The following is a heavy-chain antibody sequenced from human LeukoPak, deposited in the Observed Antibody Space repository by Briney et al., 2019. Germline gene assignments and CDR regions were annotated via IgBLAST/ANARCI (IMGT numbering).Heavy chain of an antibody. D-gene: IGHD2-15*01. Sequence: GRSLRLSCATSGFTFSSCGIHWVRQAPGKGLEWVALVSSDGRNNYYADSVKGRFTISRDNSKDTLYLQMNTLRPEDAAVYYCAKDHSGSGRAFEYWGQGTLVTVSS. CDR3: AKDHSGSGRAFEY. J-gene: IGHJ4*02. CDR2: VSSDGRNN. V-gene: IGHV3-30*04. CDR1: GFTFSSCG.